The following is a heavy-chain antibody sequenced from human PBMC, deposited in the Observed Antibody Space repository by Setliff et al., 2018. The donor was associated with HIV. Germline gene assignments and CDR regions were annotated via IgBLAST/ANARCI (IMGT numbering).Heavy chain of an antibody. V-gene: IGHV4-34*01. CDR1: GDSLSGYQ. Sequence: PSETLSLTCAVYGDSLSGYQWTWIRQAPGKGLEWIGEINHRGSTIYNPSLKSRVTILVDTSKNEFSLKLSSVTAADTAVYYCARGGYIAARFYYFDYWGQGLLVTVSS. D-gene: IGHD6-6*01. J-gene: IGHJ4*02. CDR3: ARGGYIAARFYYFDY. CDR2: INHRGST.